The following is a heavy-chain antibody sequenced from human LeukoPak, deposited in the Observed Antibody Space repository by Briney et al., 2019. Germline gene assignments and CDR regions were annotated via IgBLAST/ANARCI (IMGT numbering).Heavy chain of an antibody. D-gene: IGHD3-10*01. V-gene: IGHV4-59*01. Sequence: SETLSLTCTVSGGSISSYYWSWIRQPPGKGLEWFGYIYYSGSTNYNPSLKSRVTISVDTSKNQFSLKLSSVTAADTAVYYCARGEFYYGSGSFLLWGQGTLVTVSS. CDR1: GGSISSYY. CDR2: IYYSGST. CDR3: ARGEFYYGSGSFLL. J-gene: IGHJ4*02.